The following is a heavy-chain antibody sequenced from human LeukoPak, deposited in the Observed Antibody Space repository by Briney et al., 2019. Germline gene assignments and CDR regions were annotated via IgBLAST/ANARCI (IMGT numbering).Heavy chain of an antibody. CDR2: IYYSGST. V-gene: IGHV4-59*01. CDR3: ATTSATYYDFWSENYYFDY. CDR1: GGSISSYY. D-gene: IGHD3-3*01. Sequence: SETLSLTCTVSGGSISSYYWSWIRQPPGKGLEWIGYIYYSGSTNYNPSLKSRVTISVDTSKNQFSLKLSSVTAADTAVYYCATTSATYYDFWSENYYFDYRGQGTLVTVSS. J-gene: IGHJ4*02.